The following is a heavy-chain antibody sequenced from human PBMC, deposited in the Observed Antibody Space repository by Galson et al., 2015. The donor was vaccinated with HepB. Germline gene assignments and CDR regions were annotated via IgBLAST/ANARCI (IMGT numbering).Heavy chain of an antibody. CDR2: INPSGGST. J-gene: IGHJ5*02. V-gene: IGHV1-46*01. CDR1: GYTFTRSY. D-gene: IGHD3-16*01. CDR3: ARSGDYGGAYIFDP. Sequence: SVKVSCKASGYTFTRSYIHWLRQAPGQGPEWMGIINPSGGSTNYAQQFQGRVTMTSDTSTSTVYMEVTSLKSEDTAIYYCARSGDYGGAYIFDPWGQGTLVTVSS.